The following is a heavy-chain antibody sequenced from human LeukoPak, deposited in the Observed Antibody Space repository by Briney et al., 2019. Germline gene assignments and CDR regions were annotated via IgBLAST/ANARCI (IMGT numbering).Heavy chain of an antibody. CDR3: ARVSHYYDSSGRPFDY. CDR1: GFTVSSNY. J-gene: IGHJ4*02. V-gene: IGHV3-66*01. CDR2: IYSGGST. Sequence: GGSLRLSCAASGFTVSSNYMSWVRQAPGKGLEWVSVIYSGGSTYYADSVKARFTISRDNSKNTLYLHMNSPRAGDTAVYHCARVSHYYDSSGRPFDYWGQGTLVTVSS. D-gene: IGHD3-22*01.